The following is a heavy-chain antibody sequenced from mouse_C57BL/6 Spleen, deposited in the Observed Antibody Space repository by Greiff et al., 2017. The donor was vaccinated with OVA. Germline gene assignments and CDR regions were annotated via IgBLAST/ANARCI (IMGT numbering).Heavy chain of an antibody. V-gene: IGHV1-9*01. CDR2: ILPGSGST. J-gene: IGHJ3*01. Sequence: QVQLQQSGAELMKPGASVKLSCKASGYTFTGYWIEWVKQRPGHGLEWIGEILPGSGSTNYNEKFKGKATFTEDTSSNTAYMQLSSLSTEDSAIYDCAEEETDGYGFADWGKGTLVTVSA. D-gene: IGHD2-3*01. CDR3: AEEETDGYGFAD. CDR1: GYTFTGYW.